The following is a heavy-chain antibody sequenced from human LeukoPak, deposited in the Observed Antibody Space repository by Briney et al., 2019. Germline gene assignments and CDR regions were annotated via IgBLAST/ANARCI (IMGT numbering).Heavy chain of an antibody. CDR1: GGSISSHY. V-gene: IGHV4-4*07. CDR3: ARDIGYCSSTSCYI. J-gene: IGHJ4*02. CDR2: IYTSGST. D-gene: IGHD2-2*02. Sequence: SETLSLTCAVSGGSISSHYWSWIRQPAGKGLEWIGRIYTSGSTNYNPSLKSRVTMSVDTSKNQFSLKLSSVTAADTAVYYCARDIGYCSSTSCYIWGQGTLVTVSS.